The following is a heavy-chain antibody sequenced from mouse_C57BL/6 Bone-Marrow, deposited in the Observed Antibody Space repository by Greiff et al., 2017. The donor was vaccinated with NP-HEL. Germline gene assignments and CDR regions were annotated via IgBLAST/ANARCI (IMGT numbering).Heavy chain of an antibody. V-gene: IGHV1-59*01. D-gene: IGHD1-1*01. J-gene: IGHJ4*01. CDR2: IDPSDSYT. CDR3: ARFRGTVVAEGAMDY. Sequence: QVQLQQPGAELVRPGTSVKLSCKASGYTFTSYWMHWVKQRPGQGLEWIGVIDPSDSYTNYNQKFKGKATLTVDTSSSTAYMQLSSLTSEDSAVYYCARFRGTVVAEGAMDYWGQGTSVTVSS. CDR1: GYTFTSYW.